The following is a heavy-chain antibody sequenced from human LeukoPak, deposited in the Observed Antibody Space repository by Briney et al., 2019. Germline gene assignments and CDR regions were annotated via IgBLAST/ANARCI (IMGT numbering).Heavy chain of an antibody. J-gene: IGHJ6*02. D-gene: IGHD2-8*02. Sequence: GGSLRLSCVASGFTFSTFAMYWLRQAPGKGLEWVSAIGANVGSTSYADSVRGRFTISIDNSRNTLYLQMSSLRTDDTATYYCTKSTDYWYYGMDVWGQGTTVTVSS. V-gene: IGHV3-23*01. CDR1: GFTFSTFA. CDR2: IGANVGST. CDR3: TKSTDYWYYGMDV.